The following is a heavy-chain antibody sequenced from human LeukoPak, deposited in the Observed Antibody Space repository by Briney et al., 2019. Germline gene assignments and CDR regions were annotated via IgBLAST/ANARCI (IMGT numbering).Heavy chain of an antibody. CDR3: ARRPRIAVAGPPFDC. V-gene: IGHV4-39*01. J-gene: IGHJ4*02. CDR2: IYYSGST. Sequence: PSETLSLTCTVSGGSISSSSYYWGWIRQPPGKGLEWIGTIYYSGSTYYNPSLKSRVTISVDTSKNQFSLKLTSVTAADTAVYYCARRPRIAVAGPPFDCWGQGTLVTVSS. CDR1: GGSISSSSYY. D-gene: IGHD6-19*01.